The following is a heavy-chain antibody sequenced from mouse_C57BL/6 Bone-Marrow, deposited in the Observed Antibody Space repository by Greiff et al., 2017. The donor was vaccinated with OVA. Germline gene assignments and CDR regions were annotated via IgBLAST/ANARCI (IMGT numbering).Heavy chain of an antibody. Sequence: EVQLQQSGAELVRPGASVKLSCTASGFNIKDDYMHWVKQRPEQGLEWIGWIDPENGDTEYASKFQGQATITADTSSNTAYLQLSSLTSEDTAVYYCTTWGTTVVAPYAMDYWGQGTSVTVSS. CDR2: IDPENGDT. CDR1: GFNIKDDY. D-gene: IGHD1-1*01. J-gene: IGHJ4*01. CDR3: TTWGTTVVAPYAMDY. V-gene: IGHV14-4*01.